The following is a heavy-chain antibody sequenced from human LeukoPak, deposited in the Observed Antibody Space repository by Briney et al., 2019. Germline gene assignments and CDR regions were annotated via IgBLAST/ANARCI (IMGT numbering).Heavy chain of an antibody. D-gene: IGHD2/OR15-2a*01. V-gene: IGHV4-39*07. J-gene: IGHJ4*02. Sequence: SETLSLTCTVSGGSIRSSSYYWGWIRQPPGKGLEWIGSIDYSGSTYYNPSLKSRVTISVDTSKNQFSLKLSSVTAADTAVYYCARDGAFEYFDYWGQGTLVTVSS. CDR2: IDYSGST. CDR1: GGSIRSSSYY. CDR3: ARDGAFEYFDY.